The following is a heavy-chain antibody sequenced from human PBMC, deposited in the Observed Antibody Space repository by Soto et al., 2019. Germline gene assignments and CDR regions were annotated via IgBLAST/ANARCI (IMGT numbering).Heavy chain of an antibody. CDR3: AKTQTFNGYYGGFDA. Sequence: EVQLWESGGGFVQPGGSLRLSCAATGFSFAGYALTWVRQAPGKGLEWVSAVSGGGASTYYADSVRGRFSISRDVSGNMIYLQLNRLTAGDTATYYCAKTQTFNGYYGGFDAWGQGTRVTVSS. CDR1: GFSFAGYA. J-gene: IGHJ4*02. V-gene: IGHV3-23*01. CDR2: VSGGGAST. D-gene: IGHD3-3*01.